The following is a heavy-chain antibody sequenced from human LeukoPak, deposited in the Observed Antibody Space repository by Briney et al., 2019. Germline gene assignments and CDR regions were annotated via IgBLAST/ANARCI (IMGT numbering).Heavy chain of an antibody. CDR3: TRDRRVNCFYS. CDR2: ISNARTT. J-gene: IGHJ4*02. Sequence: PSETLSLTCIVSSGSISGVYFWAWIRQAPGKGLEWIGSISNARTTYYNPALKSRVTVSLDTSRTQFSLRLNSVTAADTAVYYCTRDRRVNCFYSWGQGTLVTVAS. D-gene: IGHD5/OR15-5a*01. CDR1: SGSISGVYF. V-gene: IGHV4-38-2*02.